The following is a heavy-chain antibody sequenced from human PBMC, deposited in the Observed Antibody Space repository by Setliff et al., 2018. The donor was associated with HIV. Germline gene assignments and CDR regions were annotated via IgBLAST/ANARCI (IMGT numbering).Heavy chain of an antibody. J-gene: IGHJ3*02. CDR1: GGSISSSSYY. CDR3: ASPYSKDI. D-gene: IGHD6-13*01. V-gene: IGHV4-39*01. Sequence: SETLSLTCTVSGGSISSSSYYWAWIRQPPGKGLEWIGNIYYSGSTYYNPSLKSRVTISVDTSKNQFSLKLSSVTAADTAVYYCASPYSKDIWGQGTMVTVSS. CDR2: IYYSGST.